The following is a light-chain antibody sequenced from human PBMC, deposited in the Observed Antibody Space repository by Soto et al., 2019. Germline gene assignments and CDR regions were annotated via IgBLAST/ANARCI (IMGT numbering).Light chain of an antibody. CDR1: QSVSSY. Sequence: IVLTPAAATLSLSPGARACLSWRASQSVSSYLAWYQQKPGQAPRLLIYDASNRATGIPARFSGSGSGTDFTLTISSLEPEDFAVYYCQQRSNWPITFGQGTRLENK. J-gene: IGKJ5*01. CDR3: QQRSNWPIT. CDR2: DAS. V-gene: IGKV3-11*01.